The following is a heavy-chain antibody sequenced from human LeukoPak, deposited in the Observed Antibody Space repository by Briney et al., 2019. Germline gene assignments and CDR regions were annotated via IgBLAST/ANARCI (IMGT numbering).Heavy chain of an antibody. CDR2: INHSGYT. J-gene: IGHJ4*02. Sequence: SETLSLTCAVSGASFNDYYWSWVRQTPGRGLEWIGEINHSGYTNDSPSLKSRVTLSIDTSRKQFSLNLRSVTVADTGIYYCTRMTTGHDYWGQGTLATVSS. CDR1: GASFNDYY. D-gene: IGHD4-17*01. CDR3: TRMTTGHDY. V-gene: IGHV4-34*01.